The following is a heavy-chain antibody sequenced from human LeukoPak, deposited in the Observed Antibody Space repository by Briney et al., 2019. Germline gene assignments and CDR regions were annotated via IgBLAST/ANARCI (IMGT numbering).Heavy chain of an antibody. J-gene: IGHJ4*02. V-gene: IGHV3-7*03. CDR3: AGGRGWSSDY. CDR1: GFTFSSYW. CDR2: IEQDGSEK. Sequence: GGSLRLSCATSGFTFSSYWMNWVRQPPGKGLEWVANIEQDGSEKNYVDSVKGRFTISRDNAKDSLYLQMSSLRAEDTAVYYCAGGRGWSSDYWGQGTVVSVSS. D-gene: IGHD6-19*01.